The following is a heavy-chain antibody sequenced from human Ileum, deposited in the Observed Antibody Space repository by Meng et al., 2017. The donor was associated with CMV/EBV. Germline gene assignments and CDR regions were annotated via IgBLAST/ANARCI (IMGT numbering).Heavy chain of an antibody. V-gene: IGHV4-34*01. CDR3: ARGPVSYQYGSGFSGFGP. D-gene: IGHD3-10*01. Sequence: EYFSGYYWSWKRQSPGKELEYIGEINHNGSTDYNPYLKSRVTLSVDTSKKQVSLKMTSMTAADTAVYYCARGPVSYQYGSGFSGFGPWGQGTLVTVSS. J-gene: IGHJ5*02. CDR1: EYFSGYY. CDR2: INHNGST.